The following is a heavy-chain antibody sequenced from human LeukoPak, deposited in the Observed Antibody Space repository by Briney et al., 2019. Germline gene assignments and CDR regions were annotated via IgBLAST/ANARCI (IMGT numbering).Heavy chain of an antibody. CDR3: AKDLIAAGWFDP. CDR2: ISNDGSNK. CDR1: GFTFDDYA. J-gene: IGHJ5*02. D-gene: IGHD6-6*01. Sequence: GGSLRLSCATSGFTFDDYAMHWVRQTPGKGLEWVAVISNDGSNKYYADSVKGRFTISRDNSKNTLYLQMNSLRVEDTAVYYCAKDLIAAGWFDPWGQGTLVTVSS. V-gene: IGHV3-30*18.